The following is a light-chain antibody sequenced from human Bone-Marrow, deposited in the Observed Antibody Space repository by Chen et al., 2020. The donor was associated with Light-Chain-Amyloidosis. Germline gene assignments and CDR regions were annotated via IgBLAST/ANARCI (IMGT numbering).Light chain of an antibody. CDR3: QQSYNRRPIS. J-gene: IGKJ2*01. CDR1: QTIANY. Sequence: DIQVTQSPSSLSAPVGDRVTITCRTSQTIANYLNWYQQKPGKAPEVLVYTTSNLRSGVPSRLSGSGYATDFTLTIDGLQPEDFATYYCQQSYNRRPISFGQGTRVDLK. CDR2: TTS. V-gene: IGKV1-39*01.